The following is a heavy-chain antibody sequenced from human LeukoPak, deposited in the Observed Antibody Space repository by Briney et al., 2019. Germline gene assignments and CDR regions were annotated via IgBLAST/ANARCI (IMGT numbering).Heavy chain of an antibody. J-gene: IGHJ4*02. CDR1: GFTFSSFG. Sequence: GGSLRLSCVGSGFTFSSFGMSWVRQAPGKGLEWVATVSGGAAYTYYADSVKGRFTVSRDDSKRMHFLQMNSLRPEDTALYFCAKRITVSAGYYLDSWGQGTLVSVSS. D-gene: IGHD2-8*01. V-gene: IGHV3-23*01. CDR3: AKRITVSAGYYLDS. CDR2: VSGGAAYT.